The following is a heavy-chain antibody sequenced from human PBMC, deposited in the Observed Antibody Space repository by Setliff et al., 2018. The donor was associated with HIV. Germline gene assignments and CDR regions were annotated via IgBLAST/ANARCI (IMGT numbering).Heavy chain of an antibody. Sequence: SETLSLTCAVYGESFSGYYWSWIRQPPGKGLEWIGEINHSGSTNYNPSLKSRVTISVDTSKNQFSLRLSSVTAADTAVYYCVRVSCSSWYSIPRNYYYSMDVWGEGTTVTVSS. D-gene: IGHD6-13*01. CDR3: VRVSCSSWYSIPRNYYYSMDV. J-gene: IGHJ6*03. V-gene: IGHV4-34*01. CDR1: GESFSGYY. CDR2: INHSGST.